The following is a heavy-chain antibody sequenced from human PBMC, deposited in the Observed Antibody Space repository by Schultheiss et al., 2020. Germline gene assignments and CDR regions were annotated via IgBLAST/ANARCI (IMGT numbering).Heavy chain of an antibody. CDR1: GFTFSSYS. J-gene: IGHJ4*02. V-gene: IGHV3-15*01. Sequence: GGSLRLSCAASGFTFSSYSMNWVRQAPGKGLEWVGRIRSKTDGGTTDYAAPVKGRFTISRDNARNSLYLQMNSLRAEDTAVYYCARGIRTPPSQDIVVVPRRGQYYFDYWGQGTLVTVSS. D-gene: IGHD2-2*01. CDR2: IRSKTDGGTT. CDR3: ARGIRTPPSQDIVVVPRRGQYYFDY.